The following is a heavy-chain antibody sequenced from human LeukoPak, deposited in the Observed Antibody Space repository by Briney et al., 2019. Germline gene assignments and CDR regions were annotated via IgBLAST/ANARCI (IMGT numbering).Heavy chain of an antibody. CDR1: GGSISSYY. CDR3: ARGGYSSGWYWFDP. Sequence: SQTLSLTCTISGGSISSYYWSWIRQPAGKGLEWSGRIYTSGSTNYNPSLKSRVTMSVDTSKNQFSLKLSSVTAADTAVYYCARGGYSSGWYWFDPWGQGTLVTVSS. D-gene: IGHD6-19*01. CDR2: IYTSGST. V-gene: IGHV4-4*07. J-gene: IGHJ5*02.